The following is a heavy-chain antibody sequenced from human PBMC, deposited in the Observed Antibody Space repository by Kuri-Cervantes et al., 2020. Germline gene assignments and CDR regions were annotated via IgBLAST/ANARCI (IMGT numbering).Heavy chain of an antibody. J-gene: IGHJ6*02. CDR3: AKRNDYGDYGDHYYYYYGMDV. V-gene: IGHV3-30-3*02. D-gene: IGHD4-17*01. Sequence: GGSLRLSCAASGFTFSSYAMHWVRQAPGEGLEWVAVISYDGSNKYYADSVKGRFTISRDNSKNTLYLQMNSLRAEDTAVYYCAKRNDYGDYGDHYYYYYGMDVWGQGTTVTVSS. CDR2: ISYDGSNK. CDR1: GFTFSSYA.